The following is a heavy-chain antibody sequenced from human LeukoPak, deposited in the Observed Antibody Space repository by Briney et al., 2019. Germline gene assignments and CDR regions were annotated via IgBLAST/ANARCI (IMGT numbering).Heavy chain of an antibody. V-gene: IGHV3-66*01. CDR2: IYSGGST. CDR3: ARSPAYGDYVD. CDR1: GFTFSVYA. D-gene: IGHD4-17*01. Sequence: GGSLRLSCAASGFTFSVYAMTWVRLAPGKGLEWVSVIYSGGSTYYADSVKGRFTISRDNSKNTLYLQMNSLRAEDTAVYYCARSPAYGDYVDWGQGTLVTVSS. J-gene: IGHJ4*02.